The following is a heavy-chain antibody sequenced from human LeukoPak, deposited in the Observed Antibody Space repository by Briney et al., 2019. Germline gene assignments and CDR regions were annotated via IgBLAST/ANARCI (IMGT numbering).Heavy chain of an antibody. CDR3: ARDSSIRGVRAGDY. D-gene: IGHD3-10*01. J-gene: IGHJ4*02. CDR1: GFAFSTYE. Sequence: PGGSLRLSCAASGFAFSTYEMNWVRQAPGKGLEWLSYISGASGTIYYADSVKGRFTISRDNAKSSLYLQMDSLRAEDTAVYYCARDSSIRGVRAGDYWGQGTLVTVSS. V-gene: IGHV3-48*03. CDR2: ISGASGTI.